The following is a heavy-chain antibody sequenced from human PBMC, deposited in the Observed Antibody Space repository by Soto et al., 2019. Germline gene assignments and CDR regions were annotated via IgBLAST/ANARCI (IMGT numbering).Heavy chain of an antibody. CDR1: GYTFTSYA. Sequence: ASVKVSYKASGYTFTSYAMHWVRQAPGQRLEWMGWINAGNGNTKYSQKFQGRVTITRDTSASTAYMELSSLRSEDTAVYYCARVHYDILTGYFDYWGQGTLVTVSS. CDR3: ARVHYDILTGYFDY. CDR2: INAGNGNT. V-gene: IGHV1-3*01. J-gene: IGHJ4*02. D-gene: IGHD3-9*01.